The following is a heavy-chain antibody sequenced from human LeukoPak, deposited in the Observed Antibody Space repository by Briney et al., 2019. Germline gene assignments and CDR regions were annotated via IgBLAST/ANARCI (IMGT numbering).Heavy chain of an antibody. CDR3: ARSLGYGGNPLDY. CDR2: IFPADSDA. D-gene: IGHD4-23*01. Sequence: GESLKISCMGSGYSFSNYWIGWVRQMPGKGLEWMGIIFPADSDARYSPSFQGQVTISVDKSISTAYLQWSSLKASDTAMYYCARSLGYGGNPLDYWGQGTLVTVSS. J-gene: IGHJ4*02. CDR1: GYSFSNYW. V-gene: IGHV5-51*01.